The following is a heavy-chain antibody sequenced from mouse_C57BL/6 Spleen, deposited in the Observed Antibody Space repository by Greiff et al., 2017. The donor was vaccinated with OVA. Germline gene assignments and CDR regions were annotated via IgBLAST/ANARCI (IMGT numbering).Heavy chain of an antibody. Sequence: QVQLKESGPGLVAPSQSLSITCTVSGFSLTSYGVHWVRQPPGKGLEWLVVIWSDGSTTYNSALKSRLSISKDNSKSQVFVKMNSLQTDDTAMDYCARHEENGHCFDYWGQGTTLTVSS. V-gene: IGHV2-6-1*01. D-gene: IGHD1-1*02. CDR2: IWSDGST. CDR3: ARHEENGHCFDY. CDR1: GFSLTSYG. J-gene: IGHJ2*01.